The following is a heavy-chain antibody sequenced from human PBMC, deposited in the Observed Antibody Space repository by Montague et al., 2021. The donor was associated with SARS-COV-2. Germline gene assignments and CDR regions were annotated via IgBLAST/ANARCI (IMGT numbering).Heavy chain of an antibody. CDR1: GFTFSSYA. V-gene: IGHV3-30*04. CDR3: ARDYDDYIWGSWGPFDY. Sequence: SLRLSCAASGFTFSSYAMHWVRQAPGKGLGWVAVISYDGSNKYYADSVKGRFTISRDNSKNTLYLQMNSLRAEDTAVYYCARDYDDYIWGSWGPFDYWGQGTLVTVSS. D-gene: IGHD3-16*01. CDR2: ISYDGSNK. J-gene: IGHJ4*02.